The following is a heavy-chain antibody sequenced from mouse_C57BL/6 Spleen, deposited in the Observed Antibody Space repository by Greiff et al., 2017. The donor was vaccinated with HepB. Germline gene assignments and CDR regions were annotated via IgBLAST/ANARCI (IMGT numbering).Heavy chain of an antibody. J-gene: IGHJ2*01. D-gene: IGHD1-1*01. V-gene: IGHV1-82*01. CDR1: GYAFSSSW. Sequence: QVQLQQSGPELVKPGASVKISCKASGYAFSSSWMNWVKQRPGKGLEWIGRIYPGDGDTNYNGKFKGKATLTADKSSSTAYMQLSSLTSEDSAVYCCARKTTVDPFDYWGQGTTLTVSS. CDR3: ARKTTVDPFDY. CDR2: IYPGDGDT.